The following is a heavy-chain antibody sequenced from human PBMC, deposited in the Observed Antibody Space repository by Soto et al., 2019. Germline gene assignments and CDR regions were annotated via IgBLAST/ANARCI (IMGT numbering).Heavy chain of an antibody. CDR1: GGTFSSYA. J-gene: IGHJ4*02. CDR3: ARDGIGSSWYNKFEY. V-gene: IGHV1-69*13. Sequence: GASVKVSCKASGGTFSSYAISWVRLAPGQGLEWMGGIIPIFGTANYAQKFQGRATITADESTSTAYMELSSLRSEDTAVYYCARDGIGSSWYNKFEYWGQGTLVTVSS. D-gene: IGHD6-13*01. CDR2: IIPIFGTA.